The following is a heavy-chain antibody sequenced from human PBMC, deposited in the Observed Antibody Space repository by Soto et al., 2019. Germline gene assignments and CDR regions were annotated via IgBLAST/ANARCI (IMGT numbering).Heavy chain of an antibody. Sequence: EVQLVESGGGLVQPGGSPRLSCAASGFTFSSYWMHWVRQAPGKGLVWVSRINSDGSSTSYADSVKGRFTISRDNAKNTLYLQMNSLRAEDTAVYYCARVPRLVVPAEGYYYYGMDVWGQGTTVTVSS. J-gene: IGHJ6*02. V-gene: IGHV3-74*01. D-gene: IGHD2-2*01. CDR1: GFTFSSYW. CDR3: ARVPRLVVPAEGYYYYGMDV. CDR2: INSDGSST.